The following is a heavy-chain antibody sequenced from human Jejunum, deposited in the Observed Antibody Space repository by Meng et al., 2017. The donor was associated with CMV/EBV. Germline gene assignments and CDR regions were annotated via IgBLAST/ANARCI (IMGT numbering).Heavy chain of an antibody. CDR2: IYSGGST. J-gene: IGHJ4*02. CDR3: ARQSLGYCSSTSCYNDY. CDR1: FTVSSNY. D-gene: IGHD2-2*02. Sequence: FTVSSNYMSRVRQAPGKGLEWVSVIYSGGSTYYADSVKGRFTISRDNSKNTLYLQMNSLRAEDTAVYYCARQSLGYCSSTSCYNDYWGQGTLVTVSS. V-gene: IGHV3-53*01.